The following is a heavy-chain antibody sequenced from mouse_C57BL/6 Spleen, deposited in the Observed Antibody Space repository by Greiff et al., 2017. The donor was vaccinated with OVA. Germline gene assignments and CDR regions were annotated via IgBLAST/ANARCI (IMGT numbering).Heavy chain of an antibody. V-gene: IGHV1-63*01. J-gene: IGHJ3*01. CDR1: GYTFTNYW. D-gene: IGHD3-1*01. Sequence: VQLQQSGAELVRPGTSVKMSCKASGYTFTNYWIGWAKQRPGHGLEWIGDIYPGGGYTNYNEKFKGKATLTADKSSSTAYMQFSSLTSEDSANYYCAGSGSETAWFAYWGQGTLVTVSA. CDR3: AGSGSETAWFAY. CDR2: IYPGGGYT.